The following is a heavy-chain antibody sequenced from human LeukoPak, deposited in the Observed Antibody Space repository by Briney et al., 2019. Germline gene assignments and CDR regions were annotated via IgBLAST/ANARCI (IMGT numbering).Heavy chain of an antibody. CDR3: ATQQLAPDAFDI. V-gene: IGHV1-8*01. CDR2: MNPNSVNT. Sequence: ASVKVSCTASGYTFSSYEINWVRQATGQGLEWMGWMNPNSVNTGYSQKFQGRLTMTRNTSISTAYMELSSLRSEDTAVYYCATQQLAPDAFDIWGQGTMVTVSS. J-gene: IGHJ3*02. CDR1: GYTFSSYE. D-gene: IGHD6-13*01.